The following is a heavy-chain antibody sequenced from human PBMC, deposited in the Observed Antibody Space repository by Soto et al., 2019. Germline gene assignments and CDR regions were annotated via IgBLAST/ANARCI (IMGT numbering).Heavy chain of an antibody. D-gene: IGHD6-13*01. V-gene: IGHV4-39*02. CDR3: ARQVRSCGWSFGY. CDR2: IYFTGST. J-gene: IGHJ4*02. Sequence: PSETLSLTCTVSGDSISSSSYYWGWFRQPPGKGLEWIGYIYFTGSTYYSPSLKSRVTISVDLSKNHFSLKLTSVTAADTAVYYCARQVRSCGWSFGYWGQGTMVTVSS. CDR1: GDSISSSSYY.